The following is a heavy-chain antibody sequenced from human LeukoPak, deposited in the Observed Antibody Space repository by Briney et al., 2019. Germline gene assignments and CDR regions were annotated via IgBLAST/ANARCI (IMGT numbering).Heavy chain of an antibody. V-gene: IGHV1-24*01. CDR1: GYTLTELS. CDR3: ARDSSTTVTTSGWFDP. D-gene: IGHD4-17*01. Sequence: ASVKVSCKVSGYTLTELSMHWVRQAPGKGLEWMGGFDPEDGETIYAQKFQGRVTMTEDTSTDTAYMELSSLRSEDTAVYYCARDSSTTVTTSGWFDPWGQGALVTVSS. J-gene: IGHJ5*02. CDR2: FDPEDGET.